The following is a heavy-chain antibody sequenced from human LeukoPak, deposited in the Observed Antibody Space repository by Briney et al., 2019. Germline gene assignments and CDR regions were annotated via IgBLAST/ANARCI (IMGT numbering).Heavy chain of an antibody. CDR2: ISGSGDTT. J-gene: IGHJ4*02. D-gene: IGHD1-26*01. CDR3: AKPQVGDLYYFDY. V-gene: IGHV3-23*01. Sequence: GGSLRLSCAVSGFTSRHYAMSWVRQAPEKGLEWVSAISGSGDTTYYADSVKGRFTISRDTSKNTLYLQMNSLRAEDTAVYYCAKPQVGDLYYFDYWGQGTLVTVSS. CDR1: GFTSRHYA.